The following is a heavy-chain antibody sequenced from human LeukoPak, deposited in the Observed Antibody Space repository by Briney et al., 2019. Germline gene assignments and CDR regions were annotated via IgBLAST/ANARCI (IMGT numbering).Heavy chain of an antibody. Sequence: GGSLRLSCAAPGLTFSSYAMSWVRQAPGKGLEWVSAISGSSGHTYYADSVKGRFTISRDNSKNTLYLQMNSLRVEDTAVYYCAKVGFSEMEWLLYSDHWGQGTLVTVSS. V-gene: IGHV3-23*01. D-gene: IGHD3-3*01. CDR2: ISGSSGHT. J-gene: IGHJ4*02. CDR3: AKVGFSEMEWLLYSDH. CDR1: GLTFSSYA.